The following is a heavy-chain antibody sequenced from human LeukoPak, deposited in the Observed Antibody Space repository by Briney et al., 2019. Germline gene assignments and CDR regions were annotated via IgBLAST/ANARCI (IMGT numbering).Heavy chain of an antibody. CDR2: ISSSSSYI. V-gene: IGHV3-21*04. Sequence: GGSLRLSCAASGFTFSSYSMNWVRQAPGKGLEWVSSISSSSSYIYYADSVKGRFTIPRDNAKNSLYLQMNSLRAEDTAVYYCARAPLWFGELLGVVVYWGQGTLVTVSS. CDR1: GFTFSSYS. CDR3: ARAPLWFGELLGVVVY. J-gene: IGHJ4*02. D-gene: IGHD3-10*01.